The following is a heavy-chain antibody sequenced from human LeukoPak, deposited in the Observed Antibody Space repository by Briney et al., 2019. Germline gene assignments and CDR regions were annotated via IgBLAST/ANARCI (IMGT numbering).Heavy chain of an antibody. J-gene: IGHJ3*02. V-gene: IGHV3-7*01. D-gene: IGHD2-15*01. CDR2: INQEGSEK. Sequence: PGGALRLSCAASGFTFSSYWTTWVRQAPGKGLEWVAHINQEGSEKYYVDSVKGRFTISRDNAKNSPYLQMNSLRVEDTAVYYCTTPYRSGASCPTGDAFDIWGQGTMVTVSS. CDR1: GFTFSSYW. CDR3: TTPYRSGASCPTGDAFDI.